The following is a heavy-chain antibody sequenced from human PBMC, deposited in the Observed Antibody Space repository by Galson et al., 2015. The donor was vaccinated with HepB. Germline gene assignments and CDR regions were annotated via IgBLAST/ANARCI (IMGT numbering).Heavy chain of an antibody. Sequence: SVKVSCKASGGTFSSYAISWVRQAPGQGLEWMGRIIPILDIANYAQKFQGRVTITADKSTSTAYMELSSLRSEDTAVYYCARAADPYSNYLLDYYCYYMDVWVKGTTVTVSS. CDR3: ARAADPYSNYLLDYYCYYMDV. V-gene: IGHV1-69*04. CDR2: IIPILDIA. D-gene: IGHD4-11*01. CDR1: GGTFSSYA. J-gene: IGHJ6*03.